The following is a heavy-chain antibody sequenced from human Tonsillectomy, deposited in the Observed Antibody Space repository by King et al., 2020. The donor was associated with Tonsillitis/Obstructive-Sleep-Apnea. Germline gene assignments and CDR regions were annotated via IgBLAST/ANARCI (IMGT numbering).Heavy chain of an antibody. D-gene: IGHD3-10*01. CDR1: GGSISSGDCF. V-gene: IGHV4-31*03. CDR2: IYYSGST. CDR3: AGGGAPGGDNWFDP. J-gene: IGHJ5*02. Sequence: VQLQESGPGLVKPSQTLSLTCTVSGGSISSGDCFWSWIRQHPGKGLEWIGYIYYSGSTYYNPSLKSRVTISVDTSKNQFSLKLNSVTAADTAVYYCAGGGAPGGDNWFDPWGQGTLVSVSS.